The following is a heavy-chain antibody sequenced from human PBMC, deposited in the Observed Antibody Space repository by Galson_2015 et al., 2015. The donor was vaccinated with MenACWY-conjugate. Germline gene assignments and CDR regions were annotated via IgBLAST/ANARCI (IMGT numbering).Heavy chain of an antibody. V-gene: IGHV4-59*08. J-gene: IGHJ5*02. CDR2: IYYSGST. Sequence: SWIRQPPGKGLEWIGYIYYSGSTNYNPSLKSRVTISVDTSKNQFSLKLSSVTAVDTAVYYCARLPTYYYDSSGYYDWFDPWGQGTLVTVSS. CDR3: ARLPTYYYDSSGYYDWFDP. D-gene: IGHD3-22*01.